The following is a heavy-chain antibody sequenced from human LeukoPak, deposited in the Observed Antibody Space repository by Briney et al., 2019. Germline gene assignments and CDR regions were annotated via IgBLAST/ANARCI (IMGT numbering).Heavy chain of an antibody. V-gene: IGHV4-34*01. J-gene: IGHJ6*03. CDR1: GGPFSDHY. D-gene: IGHD1-26*01. CDR2: IHHTGST. CDR3: ARARVGSTYYSFYYLDV. Sequence: PSETLSLTCAVHGGPFSDHYWSWVRQPPGKGLEWIGEIHHTGSTNYNASLNSRVTMSVDTSKNQFSLSLASVTAADTAVYYCARARVGSTYYSFYYLDVWGKGTTVTVSS.